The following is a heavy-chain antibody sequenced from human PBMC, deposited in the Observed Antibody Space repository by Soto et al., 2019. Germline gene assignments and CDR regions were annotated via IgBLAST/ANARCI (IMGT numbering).Heavy chain of an antibody. J-gene: IGHJ4*02. D-gene: IGHD3-22*01. Sequence: GGSLRLSXEASGFSFGSYAMNWVRQAPGKGLEWVSGISGRGDSTYYADSVKGRFTISRDNSKNTLYLQMNILRAEDTAVYYCAKVCYQSLTVVEGFDYWGQGTLVTVSS. CDR1: GFSFGSYA. CDR2: ISGRGDST. V-gene: IGHV3-23*01. CDR3: AKVCYQSLTVVEGFDY.